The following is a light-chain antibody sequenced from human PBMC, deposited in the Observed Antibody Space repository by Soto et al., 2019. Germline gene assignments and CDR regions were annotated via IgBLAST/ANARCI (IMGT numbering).Light chain of an antibody. J-gene: IGKJ1*01. Sequence: EIVMTQSPATLSVSPGERATLSCRASQSVSSNLAWYQQKPGQAPRLLIYGASTRATGIPARFSGSGSGTEFTLTISSLQPEDSAVYYCQQYNNWPPWTFGQGTKVDI. V-gene: IGKV3-15*01. CDR2: GAS. CDR1: QSVSSN. CDR3: QQYNNWPPWT.